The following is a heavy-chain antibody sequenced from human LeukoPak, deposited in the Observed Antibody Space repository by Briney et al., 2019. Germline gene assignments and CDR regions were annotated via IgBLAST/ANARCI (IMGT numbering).Heavy chain of an antibody. CDR3: AKCSTSAYTTGWCNWIDP. CDR1: GFTFTSDA. Sequence: GGSLRLSCVASGFTFTSDAMNWVRQAPGQGLEWVSSTVSRGTTQYADSVKGRFTVSRDTSKNTHYLQMNSLTADDTAVYYWAKCSTSAYTTGWCNWIDPWGQGTLVTVSS. D-gene: IGHD6-19*01. CDR2: TVSRGTT. J-gene: IGHJ5*02. V-gene: IGHV3-23*01.